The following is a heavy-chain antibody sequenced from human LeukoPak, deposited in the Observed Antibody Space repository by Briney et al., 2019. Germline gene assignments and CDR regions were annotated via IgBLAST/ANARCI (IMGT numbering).Heavy chain of an antibody. D-gene: IGHD3-10*01. CDR3: ARASRVRLWFGETSFDY. V-gene: IGHV1-18*04. CDR2: ISAYNGNT. CDR1: GYTFTGYY. J-gene: IGHJ4*02. Sequence: GASVKVSCKASGYTFTGYYMHWVRQAPGQGLEWMGWISAYNGNTNYAQKLQGRVTMTTDTSTSTAYMELRSLRSDDTAVYYCARASRVRLWFGETSFDYWGQGTLVTVSS.